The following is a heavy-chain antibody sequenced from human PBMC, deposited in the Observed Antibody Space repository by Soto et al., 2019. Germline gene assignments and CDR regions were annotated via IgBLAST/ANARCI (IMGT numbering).Heavy chain of an antibody. J-gene: IGHJ5*01. CDR3: ARYRGSPTLAS. V-gene: IGHV1-18*01. Sequence: QVQLVQSGAEVKKPGASVKVSCKASGYTFTSYGISWVRQAPGQGLEWMGWISANNGNTNYAQNLQGRVTMTTDTATSTSYRSLGSLRSDATPVYYCARYRGSPTLASWAEGPLITVS. CDR1: GYTFTSYG. D-gene: IGHD3-16*01. CDR2: ISANNGNT.